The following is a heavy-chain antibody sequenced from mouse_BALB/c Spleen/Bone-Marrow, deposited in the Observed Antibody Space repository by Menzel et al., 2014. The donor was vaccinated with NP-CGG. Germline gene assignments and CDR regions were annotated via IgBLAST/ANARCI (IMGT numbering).Heavy chain of an antibody. V-gene: IGHV5-4*02. CDR3: VRDSGYSGSSY. CDR2: ISDGGTYT. CDR1: GFTSSDYY. Sequence: EVQVVESGGGLVKPGGSLKLSCAASGFTSSDYYMYWVRQTPEKRLEWVATISDGGTYTSYPDSVKGRFTISRDDAKNNLYLQMSSLKSEDTAMYYCVRDSGYSGSSYWGQGTLVTVSA. D-gene: IGHD1-1*01. J-gene: IGHJ3*01.